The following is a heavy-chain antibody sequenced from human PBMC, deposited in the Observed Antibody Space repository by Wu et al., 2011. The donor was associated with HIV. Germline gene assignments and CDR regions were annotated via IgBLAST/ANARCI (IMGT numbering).Heavy chain of an antibody. J-gene: IGHJ4*02. CDR2: IIPIFDTA. CDR1: GGTFSNYG. Sequence: QVQLVQSGAEVKKPGASVKVSCKASGGTFSNYGISWVRQAPGQGLEWMGRIIPIFDTANYAQKFQGRVTITADKSTSTAYLELSSLRSEDTAVYYCASSQGGDYGDGTYWGQGTLVTVSS. D-gene: IGHD4-17*01. V-gene: IGHV1-69*06. CDR3: ASSQGGDYGDGTY.